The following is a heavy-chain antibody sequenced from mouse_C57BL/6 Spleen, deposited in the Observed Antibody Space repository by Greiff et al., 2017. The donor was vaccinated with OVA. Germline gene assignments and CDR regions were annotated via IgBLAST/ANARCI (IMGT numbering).Heavy chain of an antibody. Sequence: QVQLQQSGAELVRPGTSVKVSCKASGYAFTNYLIEWVKQRPGQGLEWIGVINPGSGGTNYNEKFKGKATLTADKSSSTAYMQLSSLTSEDSAVYFWARGLGQGWYFDVWGTGTTVTVSS. D-gene: IGHD3-3*01. CDR3: ARGLGQGWYFDV. CDR1: GYAFTNYL. V-gene: IGHV1-54*01. J-gene: IGHJ1*03. CDR2: INPGSGGT.